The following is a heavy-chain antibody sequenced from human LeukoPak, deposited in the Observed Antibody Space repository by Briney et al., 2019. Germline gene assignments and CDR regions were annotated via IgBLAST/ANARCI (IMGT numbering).Heavy chain of an antibody. D-gene: IGHD1-26*01. J-gene: IGHJ4*02. V-gene: IGHV1-2*02. CDR2: INPNSGGT. CDR3: ARDLIGGSYYMDY. Sequence: ASVTVSCKASGYTFTDYNMHWVRQAPGQGLEWMGWINPNSGGTNYAQNFQGRVTMTWDTSISTAYMELNRLRSDDTAVYYCARDLIGGSYYMDYWGQGTLVTVSS. CDR1: GYTFTDYN.